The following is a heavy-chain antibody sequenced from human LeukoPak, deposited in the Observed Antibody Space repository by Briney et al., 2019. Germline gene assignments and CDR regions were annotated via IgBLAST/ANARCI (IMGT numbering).Heavy chain of an antibody. V-gene: IGHV4-59*01. CDR3: ARADHITGMFY. CDR2: IYYSGST. Sequence: SETLSLTCTVSGGSISSYYWSWIRQPPGKGLEWIGYIYYSGSTNYNPSLKSRVTISVDTSKNQFSLKLSSVTAADTAVYYCARADHITGMFYWGQGTLVTVSS. D-gene: IGHD1-20*01. CDR1: GGSISSYY. J-gene: IGHJ4*02.